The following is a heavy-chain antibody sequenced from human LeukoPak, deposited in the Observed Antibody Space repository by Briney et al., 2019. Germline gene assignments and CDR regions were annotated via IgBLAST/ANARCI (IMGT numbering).Heavy chain of an antibody. Sequence: GGSLRLSCAVSGFTFSSYAMNWVREAPGKGLEWVSGISGSGAGTYYADSVKGRFTISRDNSKNTLNLQMNSLRAEDTAVYYCARRFGDDAFDIWGQGTVVTVSS. CDR3: ARRFGDDAFDI. J-gene: IGHJ3*02. CDR1: GFTFSSYA. V-gene: IGHV3-23*01. D-gene: IGHD3-10*01. CDR2: ISGSGAGT.